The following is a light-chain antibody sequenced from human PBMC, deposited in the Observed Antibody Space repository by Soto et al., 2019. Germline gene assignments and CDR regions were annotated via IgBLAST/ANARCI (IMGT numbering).Light chain of an antibody. V-gene: IGLV2-8*01. Sequence: QSALTQPPSASGYLGQSVTISCSGASSDIGGYNYVAWYQQHPGKAPKLIIYEVNKRPSGVPDRFSGSKSGNTASLTVSGLQPEDEADYSCSSYAGGNDLLFGGGTKLTVL. CDR2: EVN. CDR1: SSDIGGYNY. CDR3: SSYAGGNDLL. J-gene: IGLJ2*01.